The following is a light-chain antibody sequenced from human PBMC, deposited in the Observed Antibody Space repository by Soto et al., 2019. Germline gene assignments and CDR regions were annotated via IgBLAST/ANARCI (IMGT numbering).Light chain of an antibody. Sequence: EIVMTQSPATLSLSPGERATLSCRAGQSVSSNLAGYHQKPGQTARLLIYGASTRATGNPAKFSSSGSDTAVTLTISSLQSEDVAVYYCQQYNKWPPKWTFGQGTNVEI. J-gene: IGKJ1*01. CDR1: QSVSSN. CDR3: QQYNKWPPKWT. V-gene: IGKV3-15*01. CDR2: GAS.